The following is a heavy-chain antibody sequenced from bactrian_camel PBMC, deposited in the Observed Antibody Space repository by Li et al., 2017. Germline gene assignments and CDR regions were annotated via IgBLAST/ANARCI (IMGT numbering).Heavy chain of an antibody. Sequence: HVQLVESGGGSVHSGGSLTLSCVGSGNPADTYSMAWFRGEHREAVAGVYGDVGARPVYAASVLGRFTISRDNAQNTLYLEMNNLKPEDTAVYYCAAPFGNYWGQGTQVTVS. V-gene: IGHV3S6*01. D-gene: IGHD6*01. J-gene: IGHJ4*01. CDR2: VYGDVGARP. CDR1: GNPADTYS. CDR3: AAPFGNY.